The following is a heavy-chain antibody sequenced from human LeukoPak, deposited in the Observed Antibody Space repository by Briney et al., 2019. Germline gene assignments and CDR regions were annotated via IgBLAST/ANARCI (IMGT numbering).Heavy chain of an antibody. J-gene: IGHJ5*02. V-gene: IGHV4-34*01. Sequence: PSETLSLTCAVYGGSFSGYYWSWIRQPPGKGLEWIGEINHSGSTNYNPSLKSRVTISVDTSKNQFSLKLSSVTAADTAVYYCARGAAEYQLLKSGWFDPWGQGTLVTVSS. D-gene: IGHD2-2*01. CDR2: INHSGST. CDR3: ARGAAEYQLLKSGWFDP. CDR1: GGSFSGYY.